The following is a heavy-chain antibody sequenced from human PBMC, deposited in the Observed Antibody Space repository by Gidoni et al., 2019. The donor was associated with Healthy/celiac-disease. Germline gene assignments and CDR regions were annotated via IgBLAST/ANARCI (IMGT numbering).Heavy chain of an antibody. CDR2: INAGNGNT. D-gene: IGHD2-15*01. CDR1: RYTFTSYA. CDR3: ARDVVVRGDSYYYYYMDV. V-gene: IGHV1-3*01. Sequence: QVQLVQSGAEVKKPGASVKVSCKASRYTFTSYAMHWVRQAPGQRLEWMGWINAGNGNTKYSQKFQGRVTITRDTAASTAYMELSSVRSEDTAECYCARDVVVRGDSYYYYYMDVWGKGTTVTVSS. J-gene: IGHJ6*03.